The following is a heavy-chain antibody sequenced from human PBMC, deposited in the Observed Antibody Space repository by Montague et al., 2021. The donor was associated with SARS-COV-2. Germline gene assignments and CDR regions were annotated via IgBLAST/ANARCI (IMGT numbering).Heavy chain of an antibody. V-gene: IGHV4-59*01. CDR2: MYYSGST. J-gene: IGHJ4*02. CDR3: ARHFDY. CDR1: GGSISSYY. Sequence: SETLSLTCTVSGGSISSYYWSWIRQPPGKGLEWIGYMYYSGSTNYNPSLKSRVTLSVDTSKNQFSLKLSSVTAADTAVYYCARHFDYWGQGTLVTVSS.